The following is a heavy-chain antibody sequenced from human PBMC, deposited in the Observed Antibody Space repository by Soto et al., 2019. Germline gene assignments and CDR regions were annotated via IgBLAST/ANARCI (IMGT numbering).Heavy chain of an antibody. Sequence: SATLSLTCTFPVASILGTILHXAXXRQPPGKWLECIGSIFYSGSTYYSPSLKSRVTISVDTSKNQFSLKLSSVTAADTAVYYCARRERAAGTDWWFDPWGQGTLVS. CDR1: VASILGTILH. CDR3: ARRERAAGTDWWFDP. J-gene: IGHJ5*02. D-gene: IGHD6-13*01. V-gene: IGHV4-39*01. CDR2: IFYSGST.